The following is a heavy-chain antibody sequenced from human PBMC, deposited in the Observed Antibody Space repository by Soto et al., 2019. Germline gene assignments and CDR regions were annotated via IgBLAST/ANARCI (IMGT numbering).Heavy chain of an antibody. Sequence: SETLSLTCTVSGGSISSGGYYWSWIRQHPGKGLEWIGYIYYSGSTYYNPSLKSRVTISVDTSKNQLSLKLSSVTAADTAVYYCARDLSRHYGDYVWFDPWGQGTLVTVSS. V-gene: IGHV4-31*03. J-gene: IGHJ5*02. CDR1: GGSISSGGYY. CDR2: IYYSGST. D-gene: IGHD4-17*01. CDR3: ARDLSRHYGDYVWFDP.